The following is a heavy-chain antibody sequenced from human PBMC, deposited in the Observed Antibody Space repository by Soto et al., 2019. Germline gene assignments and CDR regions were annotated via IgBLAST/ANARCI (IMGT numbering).Heavy chain of an antibody. Sequence: PGGSLRLSCAASGFTFDNFEMNWVRQAPGKGLEWIAYISSVGSTINYVDSVKGRFTISRDNAKNSLHLQMNSLRADDTAIYYCARVVQLWTNWFDPWSQGTLVTVSS. J-gene: IGHJ5*02. CDR3: ARVVQLWTNWFDP. D-gene: IGHD1-1*01. CDR2: ISSVGSTI. CDR1: GFTFDNFE. V-gene: IGHV3-48*03.